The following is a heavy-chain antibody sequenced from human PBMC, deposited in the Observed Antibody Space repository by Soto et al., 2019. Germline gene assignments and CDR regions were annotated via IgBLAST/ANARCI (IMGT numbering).Heavy chain of an antibody. CDR2: IIPIFGTA. V-gene: IGHV1-69*13. Sequence: SVKVSCKASGGTFSSYAISWVRQAPGQGLEWMGGIIPIFGTANYAQKFQGRVTITADESTSTAYMELSSLRSEDTAVYYCARTAYCISTSCYFYYYYGMDVWGQGTTVTVSS. CDR1: GGTFSSYA. J-gene: IGHJ6*02. D-gene: IGHD2-2*01. CDR3: ARTAYCISTSCYFYYYYGMDV.